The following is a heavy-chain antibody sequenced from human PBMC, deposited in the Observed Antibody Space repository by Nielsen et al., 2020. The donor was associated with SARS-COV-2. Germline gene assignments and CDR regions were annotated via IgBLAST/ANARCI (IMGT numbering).Heavy chain of an antibody. CDR2: IKSKTDGGTT. Sequence: WIRQPPGKGLEWVGRIKSKTDGGTTDYAAPVKGRFTISRDDSKNTLYLQMNSLKTEDTAVYYCARGCSSTSCYEFGYYYYGMDVWGQGTTVTVSS. J-gene: IGHJ6*02. D-gene: IGHD2-2*01. CDR3: ARGCSSTSCYEFGYYYYGMDV. V-gene: IGHV3-15*01.